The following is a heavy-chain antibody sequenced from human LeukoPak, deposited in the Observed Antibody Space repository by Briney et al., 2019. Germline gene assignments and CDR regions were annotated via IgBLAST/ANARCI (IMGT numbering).Heavy chain of an antibody. J-gene: IGHJ4*02. CDR3: TKVTGFVWLFPFDS. CDR1: GSTFSSYG. D-gene: IGHD3-9*01. Sequence: GGSLRLSCAASGSTFSSYGMHWVRQAPGKGLEGVAVISYDGTNKYYADSVKGRFTISRDNSKNTLYLQMNSLRPEDTAVYYCTKVTGFVWLFPFDSWGQGTLVTVSS. V-gene: IGHV3-30*18. CDR2: ISYDGTNK.